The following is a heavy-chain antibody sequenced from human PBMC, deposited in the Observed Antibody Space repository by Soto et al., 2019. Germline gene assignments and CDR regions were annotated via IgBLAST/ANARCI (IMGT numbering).Heavy chain of an antibody. CDR2: IDYTGGT. J-gene: IGHJ4*02. D-gene: IGHD4-17*01. V-gene: IGHV4-30-4*01. CDR1: VASIIDGDYY. CDR3: ARVGYGDYGRGYYFDF. Sequence: SETLSLTCSFSVASIIDGDYYWSWLRQPPGKGPEWIGIIDYTGGTHYNPTLTGPVSMSVDTSANQFSLKVNFVTAADSAVYYCARVGYGDYGRGYYFDFWGPGILVTVSS.